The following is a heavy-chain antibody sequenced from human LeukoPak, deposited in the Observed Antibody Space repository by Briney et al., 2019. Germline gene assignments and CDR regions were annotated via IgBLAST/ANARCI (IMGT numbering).Heavy chain of an antibody. D-gene: IGHD3-16*01. Sequence: PSETLSLTCTVSGGSISSYYWSWIRQPPGKGLGRIGYIYYSGSTNYNPSLKSRVTISVDTSKNQFSLKLSSVTAADTAVYYCARADDYVRAFDIWGQGTMVTVSS. CDR3: ARADDYVRAFDI. V-gene: IGHV4-59*08. J-gene: IGHJ3*02. CDR1: GGSISSYY. CDR2: IYYSGST.